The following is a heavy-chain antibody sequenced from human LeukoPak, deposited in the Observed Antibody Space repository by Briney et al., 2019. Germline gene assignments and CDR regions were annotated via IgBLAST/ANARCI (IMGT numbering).Heavy chain of an antibody. J-gene: IGHJ4*02. D-gene: IGHD5-18*01. Sequence: ASVKVSCKVSGYTLTELSMHWVRQAPGKGLEWMGGFDPEDGETIYAQKFQSRVTMTEDTSTDTAYMELSSLRSEDTAVYYCATYGPGYSYGSGFDYWGQGTLVTVSS. CDR3: ATYGPGYSYGSGFDY. CDR1: GYTLTELS. CDR2: FDPEDGET. V-gene: IGHV1-24*01.